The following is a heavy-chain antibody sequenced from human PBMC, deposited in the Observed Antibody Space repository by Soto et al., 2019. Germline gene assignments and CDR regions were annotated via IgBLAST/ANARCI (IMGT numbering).Heavy chain of an antibody. V-gene: IGHV3-74*01. J-gene: IGHJ4*02. CDR3: ARAPYYDFWSGSLDY. D-gene: IGHD3-3*01. Sequence: GGSLRLSCAASGFTFSSYWMHWVRQAPGKGLVWVSRIKSDGSSTSYADSVKGRFTISRDNAKNTLYLQMNSLRAEDTAVYYCARAPYYDFWSGSLDYWGQGTLVTVSS. CDR1: GFTFSSYW. CDR2: IKSDGSST.